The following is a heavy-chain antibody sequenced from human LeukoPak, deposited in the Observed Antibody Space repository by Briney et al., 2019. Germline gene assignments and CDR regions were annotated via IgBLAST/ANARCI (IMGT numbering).Heavy chain of an antibody. CDR2: IYYSGST. CDR3: ASHVSYAFDI. V-gene: IGHV4-59*01. Sequence: SETLSLTCTVSGGSISNYYWSWIRQPPGKELEWIGYIYYSGSTNYNPSLKSRVTISVDTSKNQFSLKLSSVTAADTAVYYCASHVSYAFDIWGQGTMVTAPS. CDR1: GGSISNYY. J-gene: IGHJ3*02.